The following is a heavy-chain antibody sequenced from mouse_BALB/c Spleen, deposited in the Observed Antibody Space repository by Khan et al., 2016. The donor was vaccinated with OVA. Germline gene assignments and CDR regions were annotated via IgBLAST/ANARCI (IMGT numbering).Heavy chain of an antibody. Sequence: QVRLQQSGAELARPGASVKLSCKASGYTFTDYYINWVKLRTGQGLEWIGEISPGSGDTYYNERFKGQATLTADNSSSTAYMQLSSLTSEASAVYFCARRNYFGYTFAYWGQGTLVTVSA. CDR3: ARRNYFGYTFAY. J-gene: IGHJ3*01. D-gene: IGHD1-2*01. CDR2: ISPGSGDT. CDR1: GYTFTDYY. V-gene: IGHV1-77*01.